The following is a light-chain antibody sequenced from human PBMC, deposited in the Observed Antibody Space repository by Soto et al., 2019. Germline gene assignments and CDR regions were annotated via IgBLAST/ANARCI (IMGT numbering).Light chain of an antibody. CDR1: SSNIGAGYD. V-gene: IGLV1-40*01. CDR3: QSYDSSLSGSV. Sequence: QSVLTQPPSVSGAPGQRVTISCTGSSSNIGAGYDVHWYQQLPGTAPKLLIYGNSNRPSGVPDRFSGSKSGTSASLAITGLKAEDEADYYCQSYDSSLSGSVFGGGTKHTVL. J-gene: IGLJ2*01. CDR2: GNS.